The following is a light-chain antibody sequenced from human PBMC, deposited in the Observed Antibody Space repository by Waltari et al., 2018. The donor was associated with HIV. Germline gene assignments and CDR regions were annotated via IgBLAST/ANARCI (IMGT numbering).Light chain of an antibody. CDR1: KLGDKY. CDR3: QAWDTRAV. Sequence: SYDLTQPPSVSVSPGQTATITCSGDKLGDKYSCWYQQKPGQSPVLVIYQDNKRPSGFPDRFSGPNSGNTATLTISGTQAMDEADYYCQAWDTRAVFGGGTKLTVL. J-gene: IGLJ2*01. CDR2: QDN. V-gene: IGLV3-1*01.